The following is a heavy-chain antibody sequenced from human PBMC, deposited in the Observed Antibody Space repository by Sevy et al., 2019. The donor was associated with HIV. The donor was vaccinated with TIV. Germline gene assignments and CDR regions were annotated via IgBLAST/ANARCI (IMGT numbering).Heavy chain of an antibody. V-gene: IGHV3-23*01. CDR2: ISASGAST. CDR3: AKLSCSDGNCFSIDY. CDR1: GFTFSSYA. D-gene: IGHD2-15*01. Sequence: GGSLRLSCAASGFTFSSYATTWVRQAPGKGLEWVSGISASGASTYYADSVKGRFNISRDNSKNTLYLQINSLRAEDTAVYYCAKLSCSDGNCFSIDYWGQGTLVTVSS. J-gene: IGHJ4*02.